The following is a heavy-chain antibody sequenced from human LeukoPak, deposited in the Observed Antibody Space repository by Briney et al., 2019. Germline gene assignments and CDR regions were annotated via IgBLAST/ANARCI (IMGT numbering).Heavy chain of an antibody. V-gene: IGHV3-21*01. J-gene: IGHJ6*02. CDR1: GFTFSSYS. CDR3: ARVSQVYYYGMDV. Sequence: GGSLRLSCAASGFTFSSYSMNWVRQAPGKGLEWVSSISSSSRYIYYADSVKGRFTISRDNAKNSLYLQMNSLRAEDTAVYYCARVSQVYYYGMDVWGQGTTVTVSS. CDR2: ISSSSRYI.